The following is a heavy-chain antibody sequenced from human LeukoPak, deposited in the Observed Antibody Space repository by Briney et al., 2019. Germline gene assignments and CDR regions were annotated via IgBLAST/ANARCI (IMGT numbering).Heavy chain of an antibody. V-gene: IGHV1-2*02. CDR2: INPNSGGT. CDR1: GYTFTDYY. D-gene: IGHD2-2*02. Sequence: GASVKVSCKTSGYTFTDYYMHWVRQAPGQGLEWMGWINPNSGGTNYAQKFQGRVTMTRDTSISTAYMEVTWLTSDDTALYYCARAPYCDSASCYTGYSWFNPWGQGTLVTVSS. CDR3: ARAPYCDSASCYTGYSWFNP. J-gene: IGHJ5*02.